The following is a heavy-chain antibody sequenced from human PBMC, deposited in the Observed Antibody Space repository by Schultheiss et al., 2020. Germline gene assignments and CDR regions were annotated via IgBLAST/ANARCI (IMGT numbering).Heavy chain of an antibody. CDR3: AKDSSSTGGNWFDP. CDR1: GFTFSSHA. Sequence: GGSLRLSCAASGFTFSSHAMSWVRQAPGKGLEWVSAISGSGGSTYYADSVKGRFTISRDNSKNTLYLQMNSLRAEDTAVYYCAKDSSSTGGNWFDPWGQGTLVTVSS. CDR2: ISGSGGST. V-gene: IGHV3-23*01. J-gene: IGHJ5*02. D-gene: IGHD2-2*01.